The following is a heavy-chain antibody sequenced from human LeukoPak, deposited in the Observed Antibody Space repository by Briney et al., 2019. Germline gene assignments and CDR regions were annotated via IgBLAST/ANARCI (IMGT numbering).Heavy chain of an antibody. J-gene: IGHJ5*02. Sequence: GESLKISCKGSGYSFSSYWIGWVRQMLGKGLEWMGIIYPGDSDTRYSPAFQGQVTISADKSISTAYLQWSSLKASDTAMYYCAIKWDLYWFDPWGQGTLVTVSS. CDR2: IYPGDSDT. CDR3: AIKWDLYWFDP. D-gene: IGHD1-26*01. CDR1: GYSFSSYW. V-gene: IGHV5-51*01.